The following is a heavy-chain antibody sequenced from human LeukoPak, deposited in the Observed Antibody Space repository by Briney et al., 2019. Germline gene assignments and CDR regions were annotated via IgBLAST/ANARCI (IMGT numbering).Heavy chain of an antibody. J-gene: IGHJ4*02. CDR3: ARDLGYYDSSGYYDY. CDR2: IYYSGST. CDR1: GGSISSYY. V-gene: IGHV4-59*01. D-gene: IGHD3-22*01. Sequence: SETLSLTCTVSGGSISSYYWSWIRQPPGKGLEWIGYIYYSGSTNYNPSLKSRVTISVDTSKNQFSLKLSSVTAADTAVYYCARDLGYYDSSGYYDYWGQGTLVTVSS.